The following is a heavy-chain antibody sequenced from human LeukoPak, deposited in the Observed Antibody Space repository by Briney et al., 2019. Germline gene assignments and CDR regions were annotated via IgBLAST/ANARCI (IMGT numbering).Heavy chain of an antibody. CDR1: GFTFSGYS. CDR3: ARVWVESSSWYGDVVDY. V-gene: IGHV3-21*01. CDR2: ISCSSGYI. D-gene: IGHD6-13*01. Sequence: GGSLTLSCAASGFTFSGYSWNWVRQPPGKGLEWVSSISCSSGYIYYADSVKGRFTISRDNAKNSLYLQMNSLRAEDTAVYYCARVWVESSSWYGDVVDYWGQGTLVTVSS. J-gene: IGHJ4*02.